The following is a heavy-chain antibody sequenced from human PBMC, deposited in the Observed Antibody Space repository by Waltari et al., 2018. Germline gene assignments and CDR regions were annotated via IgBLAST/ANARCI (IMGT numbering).Heavy chain of an antibody. CDR1: GSHSRRGA. CDR2: VSYDGSDP. D-gene: IGHD3-3*01. Sequence: QVQLVESGGGVVRPGGSLGHSGAASGSHSRRGAMNWVRQPPGKGLGWVAFVSYDGSDPHYGDSVRGRFTISKDNARNTVDLEMESLRADDTGVYHCVRGTSEWPGLDYWGQGTLVTVSS. V-gene: IGHV3-33*05. CDR3: VRGTSEWPGLDY. J-gene: IGHJ4*02.